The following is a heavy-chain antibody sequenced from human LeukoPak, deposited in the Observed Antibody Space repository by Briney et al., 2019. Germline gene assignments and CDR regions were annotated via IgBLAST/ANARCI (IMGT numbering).Heavy chain of an antibody. J-gene: IGHJ4*02. Sequence: PSETLSLTCTVSGGSISSSSDYWGWIRQSPGKGLEWIGSIYHSGSTYYNPSLKSRVTISVDTSKNQFSLKLNSVTAADTAVYYCVVFTSWHVGNWGQGTLVTVSS. V-gene: IGHV4-39*01. CDR1: GGSISSSSDY. CDR2: IYHSGST. D-gene: IGHD2-2*01. CDR3: VVFTSWHVGN.